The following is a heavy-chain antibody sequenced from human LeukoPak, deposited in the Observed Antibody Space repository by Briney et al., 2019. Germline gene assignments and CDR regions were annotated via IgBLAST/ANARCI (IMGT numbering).Heavy chain of an antibody. Sequence: SETLSLTCTVSGGSISSYYWSWIRQPPGKGLEWIGYIYYSGSTNYNPSLKSRVTISVDRSKNQFSLKLSSVTAADTAVYYCARVDFGVVDYWGQGTLVTVSS. CDR1: GGSISSYY. D-gene: IGHD3-3*01. CDR2: IYYSGST. V-gene: IGHV4-59*12. J-gene: IGHJ4*02. CDR3: ARVDFGVVDY.